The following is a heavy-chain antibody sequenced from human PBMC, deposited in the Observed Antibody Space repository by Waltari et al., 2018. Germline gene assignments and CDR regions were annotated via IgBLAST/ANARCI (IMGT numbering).Heavy chain of an antibody. CDR2: IYYSGST. Sequence: QLHLQESVPGLVQPSETLSLTCTVSGDSVRSPYWRWTGPPPGQGLDWIGYIYYSGSTNYNPPLKSRVTISVDTYKNQFSLKLSSVTAADTAVYYWARDTEYYDSSGYRYFDYWGQGTLVTVSS. CDR1: GDSVRSPY. CDR3: ARDTEYYDSSGYRYFDY. D-gene: IGHD3-22*01. V-gene: IGHV4-59*02. J-gene: IGHJ4*02.